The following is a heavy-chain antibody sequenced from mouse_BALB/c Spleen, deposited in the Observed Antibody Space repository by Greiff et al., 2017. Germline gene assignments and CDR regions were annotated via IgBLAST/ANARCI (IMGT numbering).Heavy chain of an antibody. V-gene: IGHV1-80*01. CDR3: ARGNPGLGFAY. CDR2: IYPGDGDT. Sequence: QVQLQQSGAELVRPGSSVKISCKASGYAFSSYWMNWVKQRPGQGLEWIGQIYPGDGDTNYNGKFKGKATLTADKSSSTAYMQLSSLTSEDSAVYFCARGNPGLGFAYWGQGTLVTVSA. J-gene: IGHJ3*01. CDR1: GYAFSSYW. D-gene: IGHD2-1*01.